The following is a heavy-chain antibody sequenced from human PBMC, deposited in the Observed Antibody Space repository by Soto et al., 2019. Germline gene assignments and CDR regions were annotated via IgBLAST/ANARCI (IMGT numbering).Heavy chain of an antibody. J-gene: IGHJ3*02. Sequence: QVQLQESGPGLVKPSETLSLTCSVSGDSISSYYYNWIRQSPGKGLEWIGYVYYSGPTNYNPSLKSRGTISVATSRDESSLTLDSVTAADTAVYYCARSRLFSGFDDAFDIWGQGAMVTVSA. D-gene: IGHD1-26*01. CDR2: VYYSGPT. V-gene: IGHV4-59*01. CDR3: ARSRLFSGFDDAFDI. CDR1: GDSISSYY.